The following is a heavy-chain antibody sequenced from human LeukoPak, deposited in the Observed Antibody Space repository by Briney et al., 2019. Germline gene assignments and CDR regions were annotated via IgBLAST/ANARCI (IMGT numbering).Heavy chain of an antibody. CDR1: GGTFSSSG. CDR2: IIPMFGTP. D-gene: IGHD3-9*01. J-gene: IGHJ4*02. V-gene: IGHV1-69*05. Sequence: ASVKVSCKVSGGTFSSSGISWVRQAPGQGLEWMGGIIPMFGTPNYAQKLQGRVTITTDESTSTVYMELTSLGSEDTAEYFCARAIGDRILTGYGSFDHWGQGTLVTVSS. CDR3: ARAIGDRILTGYGSFDH.